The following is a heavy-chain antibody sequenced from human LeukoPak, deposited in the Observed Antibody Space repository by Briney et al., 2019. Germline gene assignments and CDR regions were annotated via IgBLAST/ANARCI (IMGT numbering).Heavy chain of an antibody. CDR3: ARGVESANYFDY. J-gene: IGHJ4*02. CDR2: IWYDGSNK. V-gene: IGHV3-33*01. D-gene: IGHD5-24*01. CDR1: GFTFSSYG. Sequence: GGSLRLSCAASGFTFSSYGMHWVRQAPGKGLEWVAVIWYDGSNKYYADSVKGRFTISRDNSKNTLYLQMNSLRAEDTAVYYCARGVESANYFDYWGQGTLVTVSS.